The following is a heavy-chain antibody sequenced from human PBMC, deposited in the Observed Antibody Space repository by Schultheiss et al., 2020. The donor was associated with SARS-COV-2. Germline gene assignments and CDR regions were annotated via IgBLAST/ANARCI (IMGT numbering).Heavy chain of an antibody. CDR2: ISSSSSYI. CDR3: ARDPTPHPGITIFGVVPGLYGMDV. D-gene: IGHD3-3*01. Sequence: GGSLRLSCAASGFTFSNAWMSWVRQAPGKGLEWVSSISSSSSYINYADSVKGRFTISRDNAKNSLYLQMNSLRAEDTAVYYCARDPTPHPGITIFGVVPGLYGMDVWGQGTTVTVSS. J-gene: IGHJ6*02. V-gene: IGHV3-21*01. CDR1: GFTFSNAW.